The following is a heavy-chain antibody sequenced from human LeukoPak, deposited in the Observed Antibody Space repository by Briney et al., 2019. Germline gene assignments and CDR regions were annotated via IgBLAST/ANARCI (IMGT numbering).Heavy chain of an antibody. J-gene: IGHJ4*02. V-gene: IGHV3-21*01. CDR1: GFTFSSYS. Sequence: GGALRLSCAASGFTFSSYSMNWVRQAPGEGVEWVSSIISSSSYIYYADSVKGRFTISRDNAKNSLYLQMNSLRAEDTAVYYCARDTGYDSSGYYSPLFDNWGQGTLVTVSS. CDR3: ARDTGYDSSGYYSPLFDN. CDR2: IISSSSYI. D-gene: IGHD3-22*01.